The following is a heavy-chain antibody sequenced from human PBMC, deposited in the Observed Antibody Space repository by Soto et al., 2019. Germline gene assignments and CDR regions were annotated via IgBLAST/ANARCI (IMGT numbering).Heavy chain of an antibody. CDR2: IYPGDSDT. Sequence: PGESLKISCKGSGYSFTSYWIGWVRQMPGKGLEWMGIIYPGDSDTRYSPSFQGQVTISADKSISTAYLQWSSLKASDTAMYYCARQYCSGGSCYSARAFDIWGQGTMVTVSS. CDR3: ARQYCSGGSCYSARAFDI. CDR1: GYSFTSYW. V-gene: IGHV5-51*01. J-gene: IGHJ3*02. D-gene: IGHD2-15*01.